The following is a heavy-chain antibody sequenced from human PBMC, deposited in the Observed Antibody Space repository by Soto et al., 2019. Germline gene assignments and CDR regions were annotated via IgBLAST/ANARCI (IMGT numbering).Heavy chain of an antibody. CDR1: GFTFSSYA. Sequence: GGSLRLSCAASGFTFSSYAVHWVRQAPGKGLEWVAVISYDGSNKYYADSVKGRFTISRDNSKNTLYLQMNSLRAEDTAVYYCAREPPYSSSSFWFDPWGQGTLVTVSS. CDR2: ISYDGSNK. J-gene: IGHJ5*02. V-gene: IGHV3-30-3*01. CDR3: AREPPYSSSSFWFDP. D-gene: IGHD6-6*01.